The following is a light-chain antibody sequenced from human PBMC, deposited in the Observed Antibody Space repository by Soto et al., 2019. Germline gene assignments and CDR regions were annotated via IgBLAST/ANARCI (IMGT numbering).Light chain of an antibody. CDR2: DAS. Sequence: DIQMTQSPPFLSASVGDRISITCQASQDIRIHLSWYQRKAGQAPKLLIYDASNLETGVPSRFSGSGSGTDFTFTISKLQPEDVATYYCQQYDDLPYTFGQGTKLEI. J-gene: IGKJ2*01. CDR3: QQYDDLPYT. CDR1: QDIRIH. V-gene: IGKV1-33*01.